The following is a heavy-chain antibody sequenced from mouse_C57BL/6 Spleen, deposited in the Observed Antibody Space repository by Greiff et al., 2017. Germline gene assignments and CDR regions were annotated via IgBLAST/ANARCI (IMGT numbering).Heavy chain of an antibody. CDR2: ISSGSSTI. J-gene: IGHJ2*01. Sequence: EVQGVESGGGLVKPGGSLKLSCAASGFTFSDYGMHWVRQAPEKGLEWVAYISSGSSTIYYADTVKGRFAISRDNAKNTLFLQMTRLRSEDTAMYYCANGYDYDPFDYWGQGTTLTVSS. CDR3: ANGYDYDPFDY. V-gene: IGHV5-17*01. D-gene: IGHD2-4*01. CDR1: GFTFSDYG.